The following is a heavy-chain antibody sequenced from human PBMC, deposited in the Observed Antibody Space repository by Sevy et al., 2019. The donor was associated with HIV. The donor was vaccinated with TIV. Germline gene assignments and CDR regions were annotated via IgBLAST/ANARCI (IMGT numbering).Heavy chain of an antibody. D-gene: IGHD1-26*01. V-gene: IGHV3-21*06. CDR1: EFTFSSYN. CDR3: ARGPPDGSYDYFDY. CDR2: ISGSSNYI. Sequence: GGSLRLSSAASEFTFSSYNMNWVRQAPGKGLEWVSSISGSSNYIYYAESVKGRFRISRDNVKDTLYLQMNSLRADDTAVYYCARGPPDGSYDYFDYWGQGTLVTVSS. J-gene: IGHJ4*02.